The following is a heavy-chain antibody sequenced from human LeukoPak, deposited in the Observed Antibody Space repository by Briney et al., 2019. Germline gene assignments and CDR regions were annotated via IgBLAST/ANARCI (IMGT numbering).Heavy chain of an antibody. V-gene: IGHV3-74*01. J-gene: IGHJ4*02. Sequence: PGGSLRLSCAASGFTFSNYAMTWVRQAPGKGLVWVSRISSDGSNTTYADSVKGRFTISRDNAKNTLYLQMNSLRAEDTAVYYCARGGSSRYTINYWGQGTLVTVSS. CDR3: ARGGSSRYTINY. CDR2: ISSDGSNT. CDR1: GFTFSNYA. D-gene: IGHD6-13*01.